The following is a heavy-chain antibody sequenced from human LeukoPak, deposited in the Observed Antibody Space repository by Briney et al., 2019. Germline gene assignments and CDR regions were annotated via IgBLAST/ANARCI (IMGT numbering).Heavy chain of an antibody. CDR3: AKAGDWGSLKVSFDY. CDR1: GFTFSSYA. D-gene: IGHD7-27*01. Sequence: PGGSLRLSCAASGFTFSSYAMHWVRQAPGKGLEYVSAISSNGGSTYYANSVKGRFTISRDNSKNTLYLQMGSLRAEDTAVYYCAKAGDWGSLKVSFDYWGQGTLVTVSS. V-gene: IGHV3-64*01. CDR2: ISSNGGST. J-gene: IGHJ4*02.